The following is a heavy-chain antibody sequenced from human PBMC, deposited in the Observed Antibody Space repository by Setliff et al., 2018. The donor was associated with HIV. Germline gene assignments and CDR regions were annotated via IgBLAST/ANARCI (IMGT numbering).Heavy chain of an antibody. CDR3: ARDSRYFEMDWWFDP. Sequence: GGSLRLSCAASGLTLSTYSMSWVRQAPGKGLEWVSAIDPTGTYTYYADSVKGRFTISRDNSKNTLYVQMNSLRPEDTAVYYCARDSRYFEMDWWFDPWGQGTLVTVSS. CDR1: GLTLSTYS. CDR2: IDPTGTYT. J-gene: IGHJ5*02. D-gene: IGHD3-9*01. V-gene: IGHV3-23*01.